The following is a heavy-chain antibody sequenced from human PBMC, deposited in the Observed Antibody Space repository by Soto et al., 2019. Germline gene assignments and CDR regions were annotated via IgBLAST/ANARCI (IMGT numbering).Heavy chain of an antibody. D-gene: IGHD3-16*01. CDR1: GFTFSNFA. J-gene: IGHJ6*04. V-gene: IGHV3-23*01. CDR2: IRSGDDT. CDR3: ANQIPKAGNSLGF. Sequence: PGGSLRLSCVASGFTFSNFAMAWVRQAPGEGLEWVSAIRSGDDTFYADSMKGRFTISRDNSKDTLYLQINSLRAEDTAVYYCANQIPKAGNSLGFWGKGTKVTVSS.